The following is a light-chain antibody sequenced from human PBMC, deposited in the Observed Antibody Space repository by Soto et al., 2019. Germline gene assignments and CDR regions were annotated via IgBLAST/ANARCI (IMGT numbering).Light chain of an antibody. CDR3: QVWDAMTDQDV. CDR2: VDS. Sequence: SSEMTKPPAVSVAPGQTARISCGGDNILGKIVHWYKQRPSQAPVLVIYVDSDRPSGIPDRFSASTSGNTAALSISRVEAGDEADYYGQVWDAMTDQDVFGSWPKVTVL. J-gene: IGLJ1*01. V-gene: IGLV3-21*02. CDR1: NILGKI.